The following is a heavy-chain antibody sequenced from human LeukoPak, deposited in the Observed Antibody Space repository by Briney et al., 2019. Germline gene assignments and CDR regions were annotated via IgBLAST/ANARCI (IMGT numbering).Heavy chain of an antibody. CDR3: ARQQTTSGCIFCYFDY. V-gene: IGHV4-39*01. CDR1: GGSISSSTDY. CDR2: IYYSGNT. J-gene: IGHJ4*02. Sequence: PSETLSLTCTVSGGSISSSTDYWGWIRQPPGKGLEWIGTIYYSGNTYFNPSLKSRLTISVDTSKNQFSLKLSSVTAADTSLYYCARQQTTSGCIFCYFDYWGQGTLVTVSS. D-gene: IGHD3-9*01.